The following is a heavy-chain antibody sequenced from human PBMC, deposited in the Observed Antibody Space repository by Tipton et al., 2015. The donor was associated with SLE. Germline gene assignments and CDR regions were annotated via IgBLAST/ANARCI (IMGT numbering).Heavy chain of an antibody. CDR2: INYSGST. D-gene: IGHD3-3*01. CDR1: GGSISSNY. J-gene: IGHJ6*03. V-gene: IGHV4-59*01. CDR3: AREVMYYDFWSGRGVNYYYYMDV. Sequence: TLSLTCTVSGGSISSNYWNWIRQPPGKGLEWIAHINYSGSTNYNPSLKSRVTISVDTSKNQFSLKLSSVTAADTAVYYCAREVMYYDFWSGRGVNYYYYMDVWGKGTTVTVSS.